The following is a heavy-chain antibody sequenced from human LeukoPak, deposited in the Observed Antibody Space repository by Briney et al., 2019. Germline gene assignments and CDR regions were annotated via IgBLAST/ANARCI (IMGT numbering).Heavy chain of an antibody. Sequence: GGSLRLSCAASGFTFSSYDMHWVRQATGKGLEWVSVIGTSGDTYYAGSVKGRFTISRENAKNSLYLQMNSLTAGDTAVYFCSRVGSSGWPNYFDSWSQGTLVTVSS. CDR1: GFTFSSYD. J-gene: IGHJ4*02. D-gene: IGHD6-19*01. V-gene: IGHV3-13*04. CDR2: IGTSGDT. CDR3: SRVGSSGWPNYFDS.